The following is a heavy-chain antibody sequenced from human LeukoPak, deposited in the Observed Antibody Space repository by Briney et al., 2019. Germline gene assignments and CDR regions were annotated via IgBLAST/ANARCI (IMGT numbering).Heavy chain of an antibody. CDR2: VCAYIGIT. V-gene: IGHV1-18*01. D-gene: IGHD6-13*01. CDR3: ARDLGGQQLVGSPEYNWFDP. Sequence: VSEKVSCKDSGYRFTRYGFSWVGQAPRPALEWMGWVCAYIGITNYAQKLHGRVTMTTDTSTCTAYMELRSLRSDDTAVYYCARDLGGQQLVGSPEYNWFDPWGQGTLVTVSS. J-gene: IGHJ5*02. CDR1: GYRFTRYG.